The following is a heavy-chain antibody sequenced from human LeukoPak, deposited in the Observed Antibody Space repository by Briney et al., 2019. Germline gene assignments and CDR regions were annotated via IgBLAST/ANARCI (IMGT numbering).Heavy chain of an antibody. CDR1: GGSISSSSYY. V-gene: IGHV4-39*07. J-gene: IGHJ5*02. D-gene: IGHD5-18*01. CDR3: ARGDVDTAMVNWFDP. CDR2: IYYSGST. Sequence: SETLSLTCTVSGGSISSSSYYWGWIRQPPGKGLEWIGSIYYSGSTYYNPSLKSRVTISVDTSKNQFSLKLSSVTAADTAVYYCARGDVDTAMVNWFDPWGQGTLVTVSS.